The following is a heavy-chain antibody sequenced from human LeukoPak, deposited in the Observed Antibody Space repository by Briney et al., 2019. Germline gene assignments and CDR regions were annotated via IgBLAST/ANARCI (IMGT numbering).Heavy chain of an antibody. J-gene: IGHJ4*02. CDR2: IYSSGST. D-gene: IGHD7-27*01. CDR3: ARRPTGDPKFDY. Sequence: SETLSLTCTVSGASISPYYWTWIRQPPGKGLEWIGYIYSSGSTYYNPSLKSRVTISVDTSKNRFSLKLSTVTAADTAVYYCARRPTGDPKFDYWGQGTLVTVSS. V-gene: IGHV4-59*08. CDR1: GASISPYY.